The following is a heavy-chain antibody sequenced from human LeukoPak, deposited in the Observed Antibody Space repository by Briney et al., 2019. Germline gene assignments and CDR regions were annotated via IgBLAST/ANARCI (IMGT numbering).Heavy chain of an antibody. V-gene: IGHV3-43*01. J-gene: IGHJ4*02. CDR1: GFTFDDYT. Sequence: GGSLRLSCAASGFTFDDYTMHWVRQAPGKGLEWVSLISWDGGSKYYADSVKGRFTISRDNSKNSLYLQMNSLRTEDTALYYCAKEGDGYAYYFDYWGQGTLVTVSS. CDR2: ISWDGGSK. CDR3: AKEGDGYAYYFDY. D-gene: IGHD5-24*01.